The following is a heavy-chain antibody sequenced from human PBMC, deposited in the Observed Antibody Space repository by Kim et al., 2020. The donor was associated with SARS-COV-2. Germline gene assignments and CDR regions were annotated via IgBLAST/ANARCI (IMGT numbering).Heavy chain of an antibody. D-gene: IGHD6-19*01. CDR1: GGSISSYY. CDR2: IYYSGST. V-gene: IGHV4-59*08. CDR3: ARHQQTKTSSGLVY. Sequence: ETLSLTCTVSGGSISSYYWSWIRQPPGKGLEWIGYIYYSGSTNYNPSLKSRVTISVDTSKNQFSLKLSSVTAADTAVYYCARHQQTKTSSGLVYWGQGTLVTVSS. J-gene: IGHJ4*02.